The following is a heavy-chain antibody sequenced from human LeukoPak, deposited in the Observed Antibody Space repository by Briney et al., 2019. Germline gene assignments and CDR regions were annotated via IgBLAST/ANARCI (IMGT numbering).Heavy chain of an antibody. D-gene: IGHD2-21*02. CDR2: INHSGII. Sequence: PSETLSLTCTVSGGSISSTSYYWGWIRQPPGKGLEWIGEINHSGIINNNPSLNSRVTISVATSKHQFSLKVSSVTAADTPMYYCARGRTNLETAQRHFDYWGQGTLVTVSS. CDR1: GGSISSTSYY. CDR3: ARGRTNLETAQRHFDY. J-gene: IGHJ4*02. V-gene: IGHV4-39*01.